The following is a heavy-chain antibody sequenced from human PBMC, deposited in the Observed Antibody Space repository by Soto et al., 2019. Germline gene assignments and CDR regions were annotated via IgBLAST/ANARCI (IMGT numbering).Heavy chain of an antibody. J-gene: IGHJ4*02. D-gene: IGHD5-12*01. V-gene: IGHV1-69*04. CDR1: GGTFSSYT. CDR3: AREMAPSGYDIFDY. Sequence: SVKVSCKASGGTFSSYTISWVRQAPGQGLEWMGRIIPILGIANYAQKFQGRVTITADKSTSTAYMELSSLRSEDTAVYYCAREMAPSGYDIFDYWGQGTLVTVSS. CDR2: IIPILGIA.